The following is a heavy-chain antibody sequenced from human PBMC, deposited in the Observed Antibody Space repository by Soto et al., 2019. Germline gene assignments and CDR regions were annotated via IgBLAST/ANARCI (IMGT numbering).Heavy chain of an antibody. Sequence: EVQLVESGGGLVQPGGSLRLSCEASGFTFSNYEMHWVRQVTGKGLEWVSGIGTAGDTKYVGSVKGRFTISRDNAKNSLYLQMNSLRADDTAVYYCAGRRQVINDYYGLADWGQGTTVIVSS. D-gene: IGHD2-21*01. V-gene: IGHV3-13*01. CDR3: AGRRQVINDYYGLAD. J-gene: IGHJ6*02. CDR1: GFTFSNYE. CDR2: IGTAGDT.